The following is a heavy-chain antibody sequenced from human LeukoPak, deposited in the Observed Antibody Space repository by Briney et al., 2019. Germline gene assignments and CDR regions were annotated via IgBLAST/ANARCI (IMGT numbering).Heavy chain of an antibody. CDR1: GGSISSSSYY. V-gene: IGHV4-39*01. D-gene: IGHD3-9*01. Sequence: SETLSLTCTVSGGSISSSSYYWGWIRQPPGKGLEWIGSIYYSGITYYNPSLKGRVTISVNTSKNQFSLKLSSVTAADTAVYYCARGDYDILTGQFDYWGQGTLVTVSS. J-gene: IGHJ4*02. CDR2: IYYSGIT. CDR3: ARGDYDILTGQFDY.